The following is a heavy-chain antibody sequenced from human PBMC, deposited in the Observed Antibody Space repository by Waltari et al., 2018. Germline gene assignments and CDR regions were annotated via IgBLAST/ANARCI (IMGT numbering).Heavy chain of an antibody. Sequence: QLQLQESGPGLVKPSETLSLTCTVSGGSISSSSYYWGWIRQPPGKGLEWIGSIYYSGSTYYNPSLKSRVTISVDTSKNQFSLKLSSVTAADTAVYYCAREWFGELTRGAYVWGKGTTVTISS. CDR3: AREWFGELTRGAYV. CDR2: IYYSGST. CDR1: GGSISSSSYY. V-gene: IGHV4-39*07. D-gene: IGHD3-10*01. J-gene: IGHJ6*04.